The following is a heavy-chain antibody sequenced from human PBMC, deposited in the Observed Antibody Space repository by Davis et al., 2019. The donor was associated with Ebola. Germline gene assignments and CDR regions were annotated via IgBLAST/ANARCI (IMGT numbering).Heavy chain of an antibody. D-gene: IGHD6-6*01. V-gene: IGHV1-46*01. CDR1: GYTFTSYY. CDR2: INPSGGST. J-gene: IGHJ5*02. CDR3: ARDLGGIAARPGWFDP. Sequence: AASVKVSCKASGYTFTSYYMHWVRQAPGQGLEWMGIINPSGGSTSYAQKFQGRVTMTRDTSTSTVYMELSSLRSEGTAVYYCARDLGGIAARPGWFDPWGQGTLVTVSS.